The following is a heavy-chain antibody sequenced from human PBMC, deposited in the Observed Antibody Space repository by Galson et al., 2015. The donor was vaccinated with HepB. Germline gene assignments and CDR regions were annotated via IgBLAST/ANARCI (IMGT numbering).Heavy chain of an antibody. CDR2: INAGNGNT. J-gene: IGHJ4*02. Sequence: SVKVSCKASGYTFTSYAMHWVRQAPGQRLEWMGWINAGNGNTKYSQNVQGRVTITRDTSASTAYMELSSLRSEDTAVYYCARGEPVGGGSGWGGFDYWGQGTLVTVSS. V-gene: IGHV1-3*01. CDR3: ARGEPVGGGSGWGGFDY. D-gene: IGHD6-19*01. CDR1: GYTFTSYA.